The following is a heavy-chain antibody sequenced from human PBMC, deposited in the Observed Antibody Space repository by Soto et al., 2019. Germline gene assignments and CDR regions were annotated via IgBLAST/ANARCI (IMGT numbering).Heavy chain of an antibody. J-gene: IGHJ4*02. V-gene: IGHV4-31*03. CDR1: GGSISGGGYY. CDR3: ASMGASDYIWGRLRTPGY. D-gene: IGHD3-16*01. Sequence: PSETLSLTCTVSGGSISGGGYYWSWIRQHPGKGLEWIGYIYYSGSTYYNPSLKSRVTISVDTSKNQFSLKLSSVTAADTAVYYCASMGASDYIWGRLRTPGYWGQGTLVTVSS. CDR2: IYYSGST.